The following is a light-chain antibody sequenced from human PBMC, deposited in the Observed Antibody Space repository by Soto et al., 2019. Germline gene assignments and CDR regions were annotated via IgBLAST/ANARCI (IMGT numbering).Light chain of an antibody. J-gene: IGLJ1*01. CDR1: SGDVGRYNH. CDR3: CLYAGSYTYV. CDR2: DVS. V-gene: IGLV2-11*01. Sequence: QSALTQPRSVSGSPGQSVTISCTGTSGDVGRYNHVSWYQQYPGKAPKLMIYDVSKRPSGVPDRFSGSKSGNTASLTISGLQADDEADYFCCLYAGSYTYVFGTGTKVTVL.